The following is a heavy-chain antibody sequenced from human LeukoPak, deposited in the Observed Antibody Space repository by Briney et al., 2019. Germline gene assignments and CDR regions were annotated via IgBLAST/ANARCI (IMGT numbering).Heavy chain of an antibody. V-gene: IGHV1-18*01. J-gene: IGHJ5*02. CDR3: ARDPRTYYYGSGSYSVWFDP. D-gene: IGHD3-10*01. CDR1: GYTFTSYG. CDR2: ISAYNGNT. Sequence: ASVKVSCKASGYTFTSYGISWVRQAPGQGLEWMGWISAYNGNTNYAQKLQGRVTMTTDTSTSTVYMELSSLRSEDTAVYYCARDPRTYYYGSGSYSVWFDPWGQGTLVTVSS.